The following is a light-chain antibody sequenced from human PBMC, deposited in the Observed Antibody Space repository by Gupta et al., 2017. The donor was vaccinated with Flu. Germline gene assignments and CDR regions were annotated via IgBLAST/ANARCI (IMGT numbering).Light chain of an antibody. Sequence: QAVATQEPSLTVSPAGRGTLIIDSSTGTVTVGHFPYWFQQRPGKAPKILIYDTTNKPSWIPARFSGSLPGGTAALTLSGAQAEDEDDYYCLPYYNAVLVFGGGTKLTVL. V-gene: IGLV7-46*01. CDR2: DTT. CDR3: LPYYNAVLV. CDR1: TGTVTVGHF. J-gene: IGLJ3*02.